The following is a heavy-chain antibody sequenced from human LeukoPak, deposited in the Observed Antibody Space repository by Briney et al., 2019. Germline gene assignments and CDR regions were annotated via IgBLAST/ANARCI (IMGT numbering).Heavy chain of an antibody. Sequence: NPGGSLRLSCAASGFTLSDYYMNWLRQTPGKGLEWVSYITSGRSTYYGDSVKGRVTISRHNANNSLSLQMTSPPAEHPSRSSRARGEYRYDYYYYMDVWGKGTTVTVS. CDR3: ARGEYRYDYYYYMDV. J-gene: IGHJ6*03. CDR2: ITSGRST. V-gene: IGHV3-69-1*02. D-gene: IGHD5-18*01. CDR1: GFTLSDYY.